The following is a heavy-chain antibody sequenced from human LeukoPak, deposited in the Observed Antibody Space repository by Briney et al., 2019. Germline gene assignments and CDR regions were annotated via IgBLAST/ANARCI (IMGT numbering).Heavy chain of an antibody. CDR3: ARETYHDILTGTDY. J-gene: IGHJ4*02. Sequence: ASVKVSCKASGYTFTNYGISWVRQAPGQGLEWMGWISANNGNRNYALKLQDRVSMTTDTSTSTAYMELRSLRSDDTAMYYCARETYHDILTGTDYWGQGTLVTVSS. CDR2: ISANNGNR. CDR1: GYTFTNYG. D-gene: IGHD3-9*01. V-gene: IGHV1-18*01.